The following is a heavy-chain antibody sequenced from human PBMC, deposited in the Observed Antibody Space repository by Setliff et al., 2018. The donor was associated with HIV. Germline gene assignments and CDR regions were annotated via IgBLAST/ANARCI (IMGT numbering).Heavy chain of an antibody. V-gene: IGHV1-46*01. CDR3: ARAGGGATDQAFDI. CDR1: GYTFTSYF. Sequence: ASVKVSCKAFGYTFTSYFLHWVRQAPGQGLEWLGIIDPNGGATNNAQKLQGGLTVTTDTSTGTLYMELSNLRSDDSAVYYCARAGGGATDQAFDIWGQGTMVTVSS. J-gene: IGHJ3*02. D-gene: IGHD2-2*01. CDR2: IDPNGGAT.